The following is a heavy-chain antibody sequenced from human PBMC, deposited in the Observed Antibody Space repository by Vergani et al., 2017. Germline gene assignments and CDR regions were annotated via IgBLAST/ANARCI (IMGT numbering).Heavy chain of an antibody. CDR2: IWFDGGNP. CDR1: GFTFSSYG. D-gene: IGHD1-26*01. V-gene: IGHV3-30*02. J-gene: IGHJ6*02. Sequence: QVHLVESGGGVVQPGGSLRLSCATSGFTFSSYGMHWFRQAPGKGLEWVAIIWFDGGNPQYIDSVKGRFTISRDNSKDTLFLQMNGLRPEDTGTYFCAKKGGSLYYYGVDVWGQGTTITVSS. CDR3: AKKGGSLYYYGVDV.